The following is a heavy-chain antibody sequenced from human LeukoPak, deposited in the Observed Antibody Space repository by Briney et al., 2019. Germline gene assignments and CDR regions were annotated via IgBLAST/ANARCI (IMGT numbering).Heavy chain of an antibody. V-gene: IGHV7-4-1*02. CDR1: GYTFNSYG. J-gene: IGHJ5*02. Sequence: GASVKVSCKSSGYTFNSYGITWVRQAPGQGLEWMGWINTNTGNPTYAQGFTGRFVFSLDTSVSTAYLQISSLKAEDTAVYYCARNIEAYGFNWFDPWGQGTLVTVSS. D-gene: IGHD3-10*01. CDR2: INTNTGNP. CDR3: ARNIEAYGFNWFDP.